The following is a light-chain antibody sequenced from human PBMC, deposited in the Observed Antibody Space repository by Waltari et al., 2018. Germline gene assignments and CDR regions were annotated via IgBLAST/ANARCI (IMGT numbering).Light chain of an antibody. Sequence: EIVMTQSPATLSVSPGEGATLSCRASQSVTSLAWYQQKLGQAPRLLIYGASTRATGIPAMFSGSGSGTEFTLTISSLQSEDLAVYYCQQYNKGLDTFGQGTKLEIK. CDR1: QSVTS. CDR3: QQYNKGLDT. V-gene: IGKV3-15*01. J-gene: IGKJ2*01. CDR2: GAS.